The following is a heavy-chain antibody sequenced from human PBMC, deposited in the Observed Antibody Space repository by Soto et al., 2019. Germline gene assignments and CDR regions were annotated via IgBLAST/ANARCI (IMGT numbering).Heavy chain of an antibody. CDR1: GFALSSYW. CDR3: VRGYSDY. CDR2: INTDGSAT. D-gene: IGHD1-26*01. Sequence: GGSLRLSCAASGFALSSYWMHWVRQVPGQGLVWVSRINTDGSATNYADSVKGRFTMSRDNARNTMYLQMNSLRAEDTAVYYCVRGYSDYWGQGTLVTVSS. V-gene: IGHV3-74*01. J-gene: IGHJ4*02.